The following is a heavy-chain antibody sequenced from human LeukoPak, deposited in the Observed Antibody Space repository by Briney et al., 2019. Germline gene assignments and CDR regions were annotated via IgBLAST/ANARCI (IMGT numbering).Heavy chain of an antibody. CDR2: ISSSGSTI. J-gene: IGHJ4*02. Sequence: PGGSLRLSCAASGFTSSSYEMNWVRQAPGKGLEWVSYISSSGSTIYYADSVKGRFTISRDNAKNSLYLQMNSLRAEDTAVYYCARGDSGSYYFDYWGQGTLVTVSS. D-gene: IGHD1-26*01. V-gene: IGHV3-48*03. CDR3: ARGDSGSYYFDY. CDR1: GFTSSSYE.